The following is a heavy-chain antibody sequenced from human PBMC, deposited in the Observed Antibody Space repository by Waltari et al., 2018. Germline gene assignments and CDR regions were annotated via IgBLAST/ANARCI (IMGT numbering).Heavy chain of an antibody. CDR3: ARQSSSLDSFDY. D-gene: IGHD6-6*01. J-gene: IGHJ4*02. CDR1: GYSISSGSY. CDR2: IYHSGST. Sequence: QVQLQESGPGLVKPSETLSLTCAVSGYSISSGSYWGWIRQPPGKGLEWIGSIYHSGSTYYNPSLKSRVTISVDTSKNQFSLKLSSVTAADTAVYYCARQSSSLDSFDYWGQGTLVTVSS. V-gene: IGHV4-38-2*01.